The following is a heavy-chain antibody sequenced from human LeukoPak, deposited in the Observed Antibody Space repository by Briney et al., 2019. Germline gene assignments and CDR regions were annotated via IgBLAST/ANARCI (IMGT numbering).Heavy chain of an antibody. Sequence: GRSLRLSCAASGFTFSSYGMHWVRQAPGKGLEWVAVISYDGSNKYYADSVKGRFTISRGNSKNTLYLQMNSLRAEDTAVYYCAKDFNDCSSTSCLLYYYYYGMDVWGKGTTVTVSS. J-gene: IGHJ6*04. CDR1: GFTFSSYG. CDR2: ISYDGSNK. V-gene: IGHV3-30*18. CDR3: AKDFNDCSSTSCLLYYYYYGMDV. D-gene: IGHD2-2*01.